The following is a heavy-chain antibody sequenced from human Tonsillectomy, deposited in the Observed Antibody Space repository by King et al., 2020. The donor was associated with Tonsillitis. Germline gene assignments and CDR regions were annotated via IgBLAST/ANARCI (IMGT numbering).Heavy chain of an antibody. J-gene: IGHJ4*02. CDR2: ISSSSSYI. D-gene: IGHD2-8*01. CDR1: GFTFSSYS. Sequence: VQLVESGGGLVKPGGSLRLSCAASGFTFSSYSMNWVRQAPEKGLEWVSSISSSSSYIYYADSVKGRFTISRDNANNSLYLQMNSLRVEDTAVYYCARDQHLIRWGQGTLVTVSS. V-gene: IGHV3-21*01. CDR3: ARDQHLIR.